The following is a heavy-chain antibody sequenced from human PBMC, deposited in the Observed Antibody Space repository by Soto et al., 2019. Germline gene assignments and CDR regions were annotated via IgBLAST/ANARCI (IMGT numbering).Heavy chain of an antibody. J-gene: IGHJ4*02. V-gene: IGHV1-69*14. CDR3: GRVTSKGGYGFDS. Sequence: QVQLVQSGAEVKKPGSSVKVSCKASGGTFSSYAISWVRQAPGQGLEWMGGIIPIFGTANYAQKFQGRVTITAKKSRSTAYRGRSSRRSDDRAVYYGGRVTSKGGYGFDSGGEGPLVTVSS. CDR2: IIPIFGTA. D-gene: IGHD2-2*01. CDR1: GGTFSSYA.